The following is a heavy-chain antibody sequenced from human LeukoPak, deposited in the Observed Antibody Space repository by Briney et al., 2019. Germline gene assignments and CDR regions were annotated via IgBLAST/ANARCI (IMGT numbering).Heavy chain of an antibody. Sequence: SGGSLRLSCAVSGFIFSDYDMNWVRQAPGKRLEWVSFITRSGSVIYYADSVRGRFTISRDNANNSLHLQMNSLRAEDTAVYYCARDHTGDYWGQGTLVTVSS. CDR1: GFIFSDYD. D-gene: IGHD7-27*01. CDR3: ARDHTGDY. CDR2: ITRSGSVI. J-gene: IGHJ4*02. V-gene: IGHV3-48*03.